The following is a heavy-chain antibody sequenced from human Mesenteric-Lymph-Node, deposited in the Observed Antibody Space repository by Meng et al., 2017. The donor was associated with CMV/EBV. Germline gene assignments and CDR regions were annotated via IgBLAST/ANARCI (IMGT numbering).Heavy chain of an antibody. J-gene: IGHJ4*02. CDR3: ARNPAVCSSTSCYLHYFDS. Sequence: GESLKISCAASGFTVSSKYMSWVRQAPGKGLEWVSIIYSDDDTYYADSVKGRFTISRDNAKNSLYLQMNSLRAEDTAVYYCARNPAVCSSTSCYLHYFDSWGQGTLVTVSS. D-gene: IGHD2-2*01. CDR2: IYSDDDT. V-gene: IGHV3-66*01. CDR1: GFTVSSKY.